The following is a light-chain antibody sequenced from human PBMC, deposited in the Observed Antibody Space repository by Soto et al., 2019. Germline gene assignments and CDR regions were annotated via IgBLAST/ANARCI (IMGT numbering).Light chain of an antibody. CDR3: FSHRGGDSHV. J-gene: IGLJ1*01. CDR1: SSDVGGYNS. V-gene: IGLV2-14*01. Sequence: QSVLTQPASVSGSPGQSITISCTGTSSDVGGYNSVSWYQQHPGKAPKLVIYEVTNRPSGISNRFSGSKTGNTASLTISGLQAEDEADYYCFSHRGGDSHVFGTGTKVTVL. CDR2: EVT.